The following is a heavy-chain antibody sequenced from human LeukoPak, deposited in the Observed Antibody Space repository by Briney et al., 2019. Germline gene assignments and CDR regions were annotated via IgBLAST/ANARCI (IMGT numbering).Heavy chain of an antibody. CDR2: INHSGST. CDR3: ATTAPLYYDILTGYYSFDY. J-gene: IGHJ4*02. CDR1: GGSFSGYY. D-gene: IGHD3-9*01. Sequence: SETLSLTCAVYGGSFSGYYWSWIRQPPGKGLECIVEINHSGSTNYNPSLKSRVTISVDTSKNQFSLKLSSVTAADTAVYYCATTAPLYYDILTGYYSFDYWGQGTLVTVSS. V-gene: IGHV4-34*01.